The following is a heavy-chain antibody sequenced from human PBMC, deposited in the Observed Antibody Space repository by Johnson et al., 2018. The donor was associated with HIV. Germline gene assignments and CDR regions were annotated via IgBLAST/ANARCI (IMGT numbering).Heavy chain of an antibody. J-gene: IGHJ3*02. D-gene: IGHD5-24*01. V-gene: IGHV3-9*01. CDR1: GFTFDDYA. CDR3: AKDINASQMEAFGI. CDR2: ISWNSGSI. Sequence: VLLVESGGGLVQPGRSLRLSCAASGFTFDDYAMHWVRQAPGKGLEWVSGISWNSGSIGYADSVKGRFTISRDNAKNYLYLQMNSLRAEDTALYHCAKDINASQMEAFGIWGQGTMGTVSS.